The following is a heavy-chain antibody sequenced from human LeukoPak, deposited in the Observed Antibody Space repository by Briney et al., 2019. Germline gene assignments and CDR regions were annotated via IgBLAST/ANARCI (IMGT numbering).Heavy chain of an antibody. V-gene: IGHV1-46*01. D-gene: IGHD1-26*01. CDR1: GYTFTSYY. CDR3: ARVSAVGGCDY. CDR2: INPSGGST. Sequence: ASVKVSCKASGYTFTSYYMHWVRQAPGQGLEWMGIINPSGGSTSYAQKFQGRVTMTRDMSTSTVYMELSSLRSEDTAVYYCARVSAVGGCDYWGQGTLVTVSS. J-gene: IGHJ4*02.